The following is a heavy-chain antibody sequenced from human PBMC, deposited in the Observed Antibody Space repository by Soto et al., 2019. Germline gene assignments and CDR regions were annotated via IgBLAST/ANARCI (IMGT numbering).Heavy chain of an antibody. CDR3: ARSLDPGYCSSTSCRAYYYYSMDV. V-gene: IGHV5-51*01. CDR1: GYTFTNYW. D-gene: IGHD2-2*01. Sequence: PGESLKISCKGSGYTFTNYWIAWVRQMPGKGLEWVGIIYPGDSDTIYSPSFQGQVTISADKSISTAYLQWTSLEASDTAMYFCARSLDPGYCSSTSCRAYYYYSMDVWGQGTTVTVS. CDR2: IYPGDSDT. J-gene: IGHJ6*02.